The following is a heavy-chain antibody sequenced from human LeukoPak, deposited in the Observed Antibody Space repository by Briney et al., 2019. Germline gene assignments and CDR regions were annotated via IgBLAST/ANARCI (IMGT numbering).Heavy chain of an antibody. Sequence: SETLSLTCAVYGGSFSGYYWSWIRQPPGKGLEWIGEINHSGSTNYNPSLKSRVTISVDTSKNQFSLKLSSVTAADTAVYYCARHPYCSGGSCWVYWFDPWGQGTLVTVSS. V-gene: IGHV4-34*01. J-gene: IGHJ5*02. D-gene: IGHD2-15*01. CDR1: GGSFSGYY. CDR3: ARHPYCSGGSCWVYWFDP. CDR2: INHSGST.